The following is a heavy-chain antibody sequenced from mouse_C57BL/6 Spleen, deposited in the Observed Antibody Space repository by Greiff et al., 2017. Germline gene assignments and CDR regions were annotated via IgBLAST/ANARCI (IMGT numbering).Heavy chain of an antibody. CDR3: AKKGGSSGYYAMDY. CDR2: IWRGGST. Sequence: VKLMESGPGLVQPSQSLSITCTVSGFSLTSYGVHWVRQSPGKGLEWLGVIWRGGSTDYNAAFMSRLSITKDNSKSQVFFKMNSLQADDTAIYYCAKKGGSSGYYAMDYWGQGTSVTVSS. CDR1: GFSLTSYG. V-gene: IGHV2-5*01. J-gene: IGHJ4*01. D-gene: IGHD1-1*01.